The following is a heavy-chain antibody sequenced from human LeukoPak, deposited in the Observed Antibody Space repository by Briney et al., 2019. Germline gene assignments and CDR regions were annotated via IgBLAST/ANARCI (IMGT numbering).Heavy chain of an antibody. CDR3: ARKSGVRGAKI. Sequence: PSETLSLTCAVYGGSFSGYYWSWIRQPPGKGLEWIGEINHSGSTNYNPSLKSRVTISVDTSKDQFSLKLSSVTAADTAVYYGARKSGVRGAKIWGQGTLVTVSS. J-gene: IGHJ4*02. D-gene: IGHD3-10*01. CDR2: INHSGST. V-gene: IGHV4-34*01. CDR1: GGSFSGYY.